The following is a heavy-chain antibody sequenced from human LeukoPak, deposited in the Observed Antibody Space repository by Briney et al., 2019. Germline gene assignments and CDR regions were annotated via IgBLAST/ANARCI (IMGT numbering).Heavy chain of an antibody. CDR2: LYYSGNT. V-gene: IGHV4-30-4*01. D-gene: IGHD4-17*01. CDR1: GGSISSADYY. J-gene: IGHJ4*02. CDR3: ARSVAVTPAIFDF. Sequence: PSETLSLTCTVSGGSISSADYYWSWIRQPPGKGLEWIGYLYYSGNTYFNPSPKSRITISLDTSKNQFSLKLRSVTVADTAVYFCARSVAVTPAIFDFWGQGTLVTVSS.